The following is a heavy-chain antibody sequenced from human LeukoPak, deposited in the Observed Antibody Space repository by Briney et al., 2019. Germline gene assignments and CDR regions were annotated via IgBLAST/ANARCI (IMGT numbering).Heavy chain of an antibody. D-gene: IGHD6-13*01. CDR2: INHSGST. Sequence: SETLSLTCAVYGGSFSGYYWSWIRQPPGKRLEWIGEINHSGSTNYNPSLKSRVTISVDTSKNQFSLKLSSVTAADTAVYYCARGPLLGITAAGTTYFDYWGQGTLVTVSS. J-gene: IGHJ4*02. CDR1: GGSFSGYY. V-gene: IGHV4-34*01. CDR3: ARGPLLGITAAGTTYFDY.